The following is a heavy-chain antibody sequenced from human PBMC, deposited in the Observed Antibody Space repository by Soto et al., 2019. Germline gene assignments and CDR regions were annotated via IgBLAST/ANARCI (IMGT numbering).Heavy chain of an antibody. CDR1: GFVFGGFG. CDR2: ASYDGTYK. CDR3: ARGGDVLDY. Sequence: QVELVESGGGVVRPGKSLTVSCTGSGFVFGGFGMHWVRQTPGKGLEWLGMASYDGTYKYFADSVRGRFTISRDNGMNTVYLQIDNLGREDTALYYCARGGDVLDYWGRGTLVTVSS. D-gene: IGHD3-16*01. J-gene: IGHJ4*02. V-gene: IGHV3-30*03.